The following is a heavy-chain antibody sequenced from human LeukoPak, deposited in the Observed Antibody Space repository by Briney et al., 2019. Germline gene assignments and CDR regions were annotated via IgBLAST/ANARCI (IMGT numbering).Heavy chain of an antibody. V-gene: IGHV1-46*01. D-gene: IGHD3-22*01. CDR1: GYTFTSYY. CDR2: INPSGGST. J-gene: IGHJ4*02. Sequence: ASVKVSCKPSGYTFTSYYMHWVRQAPGQGLEWMGIINPSGGSTGYAQKFQGRVTMTRDTSTSTVYMELSSLRSDDTAVYYCARDDSSGPQVYWGQGTLVTVSS. CDR3: ARDDSSGPQVY.